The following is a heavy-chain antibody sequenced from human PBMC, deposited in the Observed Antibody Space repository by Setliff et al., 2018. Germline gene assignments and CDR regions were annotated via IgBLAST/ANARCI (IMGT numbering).Heavy chain of an antibody. CDR1: GESFSNHY. CDR2: IIHRGCT. J-gene: IGHJ4*02. Sequence: PSETLSLTCAVCGESFSNHYWSWIRQPPGERLEWIGEIIHRGCTDYNPSLKSRLIMSVDTSKNQFSLNLGSVTAADTGVYYCARGRTAERLEAIDYWGQGTPVTVSS. CDR3: ARGRTAERLEAIDY. D-gene: IGHD6-13*01. V-gene: IGHV4-34*01.